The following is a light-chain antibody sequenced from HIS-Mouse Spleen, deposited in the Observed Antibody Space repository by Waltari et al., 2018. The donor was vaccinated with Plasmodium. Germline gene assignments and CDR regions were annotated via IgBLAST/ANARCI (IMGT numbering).Light chain of an antibody. CDR3: QQNYSTPRT. Sequence: DIQMTQSPSSLSASVGDSVTITCRASQSISSDLNWYQQKPGKAPQLLIYAASSLQSVVPSSFSGSGSETDFTLTISSLQPEDSATYYHQQNYSTPRTFGQGTKVEIK. CDR2: AAS. J-gene: IGKJ1*01. V-gene: IGKV1-39*01. CDR1: QSISSD.